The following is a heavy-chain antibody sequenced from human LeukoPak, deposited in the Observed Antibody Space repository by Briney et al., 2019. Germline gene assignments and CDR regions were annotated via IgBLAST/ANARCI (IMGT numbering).Heavy chain of an antibody. V-gene: IGHV3-30*03. CDR1: GFTFSSYG. J-gene: IGHJ6*02. Sequence: GGSLRLSCAASGFTFSSYGMHWVRQAPGKGLEWVAVISYDGSNKYYADSVKGRFTISRDNSKNTLYLQMNSLRAEDTAVYYCARGRPLFKPTYDSSGQIKWYGMDVWGQGTTVTVSS. CDR2: ISYDGSNK. CDR3: ARGRPLFKPTYDSSGQIKWYGMDV. D-gene: IGHD3-22*01.